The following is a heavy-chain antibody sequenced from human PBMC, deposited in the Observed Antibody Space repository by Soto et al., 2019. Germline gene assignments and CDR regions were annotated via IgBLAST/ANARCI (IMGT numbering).Heavy chain of an antibody. V-gene: IGHV2-5*02. D-gene: IGHD2-15*01. CDR3: AHAPSRWHKRYFDY. CDR2: IYWDDDK. CDR1: GFSLSTSGVG. Sequence: QITLKESGPTLVKPTQTLPLTCTFSGFSLSTSGVGVGWIRQPPGKALEWLALIYWDDDKRYSPSLKSRLTITKDTSKNQVVLTMSNMDPVDTATYYCAHAPSRWHKRYFDYWGQGTLVTVSS. J-gene: IGHJ4*02.